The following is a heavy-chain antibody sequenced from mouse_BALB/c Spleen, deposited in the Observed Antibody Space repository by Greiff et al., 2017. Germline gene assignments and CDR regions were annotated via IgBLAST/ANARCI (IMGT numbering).Heavy chain of an antibody. V-gene: IGHV1-62-2*01. CDR1: GYTFTEYI. Sequence: QVQLQQSGAELVKPGASVKLSCKASGYTFTEYIIHWVKQRSGQGLEWIGWFYPGSGSIKYNEKFKDKATLTADKSSSTVYMELSRLTSEDSAVYFCAIHEDKGNYGYWYFDVWGAGTTVTVSS. D-gene: IGHD2-1*01. J-gene: IGHJ1*01. CDR2: FYPGSGSI. CDR3: AIHEDKGNYGYWYFDV.